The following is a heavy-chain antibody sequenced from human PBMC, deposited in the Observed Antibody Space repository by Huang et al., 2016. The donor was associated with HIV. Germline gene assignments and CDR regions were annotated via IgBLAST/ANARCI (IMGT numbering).Heavy chain of an antibody. Sequence: QQQLQQWGAGLLKPSETLSLTCAVYGGSFTNYYWGWIRQPPGKGLEWIGEINNGGGTQYSPSLKSRVTISLDTAKNQVSLKLTSVSAADTAVYYCVRGPRYVSADWYARLRNYWFFDLWGRGSLVSVSS. CDR3: VRGPRYVSADWYARLRNYWFFDL. CDR1: GGSFTNYY. V-gene: IGHV4-34*01. J-gene: IGHJ2*01. D-gene: IGHD3-9*01. CDR2: INNGGGT.